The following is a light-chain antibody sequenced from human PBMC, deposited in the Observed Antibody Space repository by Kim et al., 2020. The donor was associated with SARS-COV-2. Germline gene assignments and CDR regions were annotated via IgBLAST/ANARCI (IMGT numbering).Light chain of an antibody. J-gene: IGLJ3*02. V-gene: IGLV10-54*01. CDR3: SAWDSSLSAWV. CDR1: SNNVGNQG. Sequence: QAGLTQPPSVSKGLGQTATLTCTGNSNNVGNQGAAWLQQHQGHPPKLLSYRNDNRPSGISERLSASRSGNTASLTITGLQPEDEAAYYCSAWDSSLSAWVFCGGTKLTVL. CDR2: RND.